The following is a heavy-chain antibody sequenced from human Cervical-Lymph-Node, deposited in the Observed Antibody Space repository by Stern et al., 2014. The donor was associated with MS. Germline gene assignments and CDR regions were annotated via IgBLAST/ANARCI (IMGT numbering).Heavy chain of an antibody. CDR3: VRDGLRNSWFGRMVVMSPNEEGHGLDV. CDR2: ISYDGSNK. J-gene: IGHJ6*02. D-gene: IGHD3-10*01. Sequence: QVQLVQSGGGVVQPGRSLRLSCEASVFTFSNYAMHWVRQAPGKGLEWVSMISYDGSNKDYADSVKGRFTISRDNSRNTVYLQMDSLTTEDTAVYYCVRDGLRNSWFGRMVVMSPNEEGHGLDVWGQGTTVTVSS. CDR1: VFTFSNYA. V-gene: IGHV3-30*04.